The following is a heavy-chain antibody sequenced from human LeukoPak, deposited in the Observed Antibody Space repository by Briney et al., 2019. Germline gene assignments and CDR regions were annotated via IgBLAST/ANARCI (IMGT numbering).Heavy chain of an antibody. V-gene: IGHV3-23*01. CDR3: AKRIDYSSTCYYLGY. CDR1: GFTFSSYD. Sequence: GGSLRLSCAASGFTFSSYDMNWVRQAPGKGLEWVSVIGSGGTTYYADSVKGRFTISRDNSKHTLSLQMNSLRAEDTAVYYCAKRIDYSSTCYYLGYWGQGTLVTVYS. J-gene: IGHJ4*02. D-gene: IGHD6-13*01. CDR2: IGSGGTT.